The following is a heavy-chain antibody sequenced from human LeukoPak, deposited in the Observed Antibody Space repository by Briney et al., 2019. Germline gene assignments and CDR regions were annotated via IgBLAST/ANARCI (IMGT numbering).Heavy chain of an antibody. Sequence: GSGPTLVNPTETLTLTCTVSGFSLSNARMGVSWIRQPPGKALEWLAHIFSNDEKSCSTSLKSRLTISKDTSKSQVVLTMTNMDPVDTATYYCARIGCSSTSCYYYYYYYMDVWGKGTTVTVSS. CDR2: IFSNDEK. V-gene: IGHV2-26*01. J-gene: IGHJ6*03. D-gene: IGHD2-2*01. CDR1: GFSLSNARMG. CDR3: ARIGCSSTSCYYYYYYYMDV.